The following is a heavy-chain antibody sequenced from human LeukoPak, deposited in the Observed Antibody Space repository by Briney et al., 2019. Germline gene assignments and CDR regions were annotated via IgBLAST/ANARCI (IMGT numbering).Heavy chain of an antibody. V-gene: IGHV4-59*12. CDR3: ATNYTAVSAFDS. D-gene: IGHD6-19*01. Sequence: SETLSLTCTVSGDSISTYYWSWIRQPPGKGLEWIGYIYYSGSTNYNPSLKSRVTISVDTSKNQFSLNLYSVTAADTAVYYCATNYTAVSAFDSWGQGTLVTVSS. CDR1: GDSISTYY. J-gene: IGHJ4*02. CDR2: IYYSGST.